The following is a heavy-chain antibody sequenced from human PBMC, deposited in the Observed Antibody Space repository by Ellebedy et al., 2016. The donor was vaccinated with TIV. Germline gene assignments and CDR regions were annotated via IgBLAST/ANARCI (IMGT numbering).Heavy chain of an antibody. V-gene: IGHV3-72*01. CDR2: TRNKANSYTT. D-gene: IGHD3-10*01. CDR3: ARVGGGSGSYYNPILDY. Sequence: GESLKISXAASGFTFSDHYMDWVRQAPGKGLEWVGRTRNKANSYTTEYAASVKGRFTISRDDSKNSLYLQMNSLKTEDTAVYYCARVGGGSGSYYNPILDYWGQGTLVTVSS. J-gene: IGHJ4*02. CDR1: GFTFSDHY.